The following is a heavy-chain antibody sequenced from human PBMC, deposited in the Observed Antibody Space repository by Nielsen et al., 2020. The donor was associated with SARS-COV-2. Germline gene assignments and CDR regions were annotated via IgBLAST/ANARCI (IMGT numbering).Heavy chain of an antibody. Sequence: GGSLRLSCKGSGYSFTSYWISWVRQMPGKGLEWMGRVDPTDSYSNYSPSFEGHVTFSADKSISTAYLQWSSLKASDTAMYYCARRNDSSGYYQDWFDPWGQGTLVTVSS. CDR2: VDPTDSYS. CDR1: GYSFTSYW. D-gene: IGHD3-22*01. J-gene: IGHJ5*02. V-gene: IGHV5-10-1*01. CDR3: ARRNDSSGYYQDWFDP.